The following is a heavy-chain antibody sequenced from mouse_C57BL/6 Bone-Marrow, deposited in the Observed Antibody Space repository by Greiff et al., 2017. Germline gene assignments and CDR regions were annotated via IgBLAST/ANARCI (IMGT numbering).Heavy chain of an antibody. V-gene: IGHV5-6*01. Sequence: DVHLVESGGDLVKPGGSLKLSCAASGFTFSSYGMSWVRQTPDKRLEWVATISSGGSYTYYPDSVKGRFTISRDNSKNTLYLQMSSLKSEDTAMYYCARQGNPAMDYWGQGTSVTVSS. CDR2: ISSGGSYT. CDR1: GFTFSSYG. CDR3: ARQGNPAMDY. J-gene: IGHJ4*01. D-gene: IGHD2-1*01.